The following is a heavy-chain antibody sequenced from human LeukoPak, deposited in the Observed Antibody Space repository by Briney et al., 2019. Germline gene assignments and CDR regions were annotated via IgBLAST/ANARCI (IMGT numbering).Heavy chain of an antibody. CDR1: GGSISSSSYY. CDR2: IYYSGST. V-gene: IGHV4-39*01. Sequence: SETLSLTCTVSGGSISSSSYYWGWIRQPPGKGLEWIGSIYYSGSTYYNPSLKSRVTISVDTFKNQFSLKLSSVTAADTAVYYCARHIGSSSSRGYYFDYWGQGTLVTVSS. CDR3: ARHIGSSSSRGYYFDY. D-gene: IGHD6-6*01. J-gene: IGHJ4*02.